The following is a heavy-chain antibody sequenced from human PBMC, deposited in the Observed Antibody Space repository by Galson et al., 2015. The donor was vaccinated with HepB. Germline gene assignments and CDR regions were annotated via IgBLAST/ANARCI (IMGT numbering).Heavy chain of an antibody. V-gene: IGHV3-9*01. Sequence: SLRLSCAASGFTFDNYAMHWVRHVPGRGLEWVSGISWNSGYIDYADSVRGRFTISRDNAKNSLYLQMNSLRDEDTALYYCAKDTEPIPMFYFAFWGQGTLVTVSS. D-gene: IGHD3-10*02. CDR1: GFTFDNYA. CDR2: ISWNSGYI. J-gene: IGHJ4*02. CDR3: AKDTEPIPMFYFAF.